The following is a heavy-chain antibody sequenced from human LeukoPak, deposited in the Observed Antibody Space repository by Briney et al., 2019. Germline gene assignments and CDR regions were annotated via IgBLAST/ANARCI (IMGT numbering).Heavy chain of an antibody. CDR1: GFTFSSYW. Sequence: GGSLRLSCAASGFTFSSYWMSWVRQAPGKGLEWVANIKQDGSEKYYVASVKGRFFISRDNAKNSLYLQMNILRAEDTAVYYCARSTGNYYVSSGPYFWDLDNWGQGTLATVSP. CDR3: ARSTGNYYVSSGPYFWDLDN. V-gene: IGHV3-7*01. D-gene: IGHD3-22*01. CDR2: IKQDGSEK. J-gene: IGHJ4*02.